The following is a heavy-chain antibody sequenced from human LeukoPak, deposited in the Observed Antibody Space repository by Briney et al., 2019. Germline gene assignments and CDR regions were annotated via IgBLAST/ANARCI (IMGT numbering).Heavy chain of an antibody. D-gene: IGHD3-3*01. CDR2: IKQDGSEK. CDR3: LYYDFWSGYYTFDY. V-gene: IGHV3-7*01. Sequence: GGSLRLSCAASGFTFSDYYMSWVRQAPGKGLEWVANIKQDGSEKYYVDSVKGRFTISRDNAKNSLYLQMNSLRAEDTAVYYCLYYDFWSGYYTFDYWGQGTLVTVSS. CDR1: GFTFSDYY. J-gene: IGHJ4*02.